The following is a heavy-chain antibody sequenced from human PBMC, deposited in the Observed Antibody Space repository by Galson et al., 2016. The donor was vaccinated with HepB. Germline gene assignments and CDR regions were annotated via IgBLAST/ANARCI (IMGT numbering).Heavy chain of an antibody. CDR3: ARRTLWLEADY. D-gene: IGHD6-19*01. CDR2: INHSGST. V-gene: IGHV4-34*01. J-gene: IGHJ4*02. Sequence: SETLSLTCAVHGGSFSDYYWSWIRQPPGQGLEWIGEINHSGSTNYNPSLTSRVTISVDPSKRQLSLNLKSLTAADTAVYYCARRTLWLEADYWGQETLVTVSS. CDR1: GGSFSDYY.